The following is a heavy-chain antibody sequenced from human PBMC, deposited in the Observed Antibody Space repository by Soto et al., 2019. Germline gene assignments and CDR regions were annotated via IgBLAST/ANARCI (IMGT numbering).Heavy chain of an antibody. CDR3: ARGEEDYYGSGSYSVDY. V-gene: IGHV1-69*02. CDR2: IIPILGIA. CDR1: GGTFSSYT. D-gene: IGHD3-10*01. J-gene: IGHJ4*02. Sequence: QVQLVQSGAAVKKPGSSVKVSCKASGGTFSSYTFSWVRQAPGQGLEWMGRIIPILGIANYAQKFQGRVTITADKSTSTAYMDLSSLRSEDTAVYYCARGEEDYYGSGSYSVDYWGQGTLVTVSS.